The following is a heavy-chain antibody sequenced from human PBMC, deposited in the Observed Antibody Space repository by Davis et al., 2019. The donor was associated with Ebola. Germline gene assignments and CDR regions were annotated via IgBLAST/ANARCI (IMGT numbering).Heavy chain of an antibody. CDR3: ARLLGRGMQLPFGY. V-gene: IGHV5-51*01. Sequence: GGSLRLSCKGSGYGFADYWIAWVRQTPGKGLEWMGIIYAGDSDSRYSPSFEGQVIISVDRSITTAYLRWSSLKASDTAMYYCARLLGRGMQLPFGYWGQGTLVTVSS. D-gene: IGHD5-18*01. CDR1: GYGFADYW. CDR2: IYAGDSDS. J-gene: IGHJ4*02.